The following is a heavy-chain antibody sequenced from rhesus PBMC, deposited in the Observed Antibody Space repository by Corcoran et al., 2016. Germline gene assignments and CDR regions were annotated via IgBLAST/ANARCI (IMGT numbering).Heavy chain of an antibody. CDR3: ARVKYSSSHFDY. Sequence: QVTLKESGPALGKPTQTLTLTGTFSGFSLSTSGRGVGGTRQLPGKALEWLASIYWDDDKYYSTSLKSRLTISKDTSKNQVVLTMTNMDPVDTATYYCARVKYSSSHFDYWGQGVLVTVSS. CDR2: IYWDDDK. CDR1: GFSLSTSGRG. D-gene: IGHD6-43*01. V-gene: IGHV2S1*01. J-gene: IGHJ4*01.